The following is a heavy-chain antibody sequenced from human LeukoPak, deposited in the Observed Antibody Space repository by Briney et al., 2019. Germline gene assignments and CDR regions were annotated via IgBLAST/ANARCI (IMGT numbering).Heavy chain of an antibody. J-gene: IGHJ4*02. CDR1: GGSVSSGSYY. CDR3: ARGLQGSDFWSGYYITYFDY. Sequence: SETLSLTCTVSGGSVSSGSYYWSWIRQPPGKGLEWIGYIYYSGSTNYNPSLKSRVTISVDTSKNQFSLKLSSVTAADTAVYYCARGLQGSDFWSGYYITYFDYWGQGTLVTVSS. V-gene: IGHV4-61*01. D-gene: IGHD3-3*01. CDR2: IYYSGST.